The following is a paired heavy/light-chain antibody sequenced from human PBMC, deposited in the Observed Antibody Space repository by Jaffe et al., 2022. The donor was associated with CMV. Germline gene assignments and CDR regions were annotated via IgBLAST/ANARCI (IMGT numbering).Heavy chain of an antibody. CDR1: GGSISTSAFY. V-gene: IGHV4-39*02. J-gene: IGHJ4*02. D-gene: IGHD6-19*01. Sequence: QLQLQESGPGLVKPSETLSLTCTVSGGSISTSAFYWGWIRQPPGKGLEWIGSIYSTGSTYYNPSLKSRVTISVDTSKNHFSLKLNSVTAADTAVYYCATPSSGWHYFDYWSQGTLVTVSS. CDR3: ATPSSGWHYFDY. CDR2: IYSTGST.
Light chain of an antibody. CDR2: DVS. CDR3: SSYTSSSTLL. J-gene: IGLJ2*01. Sequence: QSALTQPASVSGSPGQSITISCTGTSSDVGGYNYVSWYQQHPSKAPKLMIYDVSTRPSGVSNRFSGSKSGNTASLTISGLQAEDEADYYCSSYTSSSTLLFGGGTKLTVL. CDR1: SSDVGGYNY. V-gene: IGLV2-14*03.